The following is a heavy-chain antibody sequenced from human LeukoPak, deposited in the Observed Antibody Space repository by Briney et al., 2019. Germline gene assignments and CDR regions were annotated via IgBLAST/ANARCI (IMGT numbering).Heavy chain of an antibody. Sequence: GGSLRLSCAASGFTVSSNYMSWVRQAPGKGLEWASVIYTGGSTYYADTVKGRFTISRDNSKNTLYLQMNSLRAEDTAVYYCARDGGYSSGWYCFDYWGQGTLVTVSS. V-gene: IGHV3-53*01. D-gene: IGHD6-19*01. CDR3: ARDGGYSSGWYCFDY. CDR2: IYTGGST. J-gene: IGHJ4*02. CDR1: GFTVSSNY.